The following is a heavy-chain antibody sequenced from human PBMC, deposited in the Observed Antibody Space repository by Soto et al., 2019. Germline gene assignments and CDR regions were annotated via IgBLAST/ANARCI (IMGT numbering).Heavy chain of an antibody. CDR1: GFTFSSYA. CDR2: ISASGGST. J-gene: IGHJ3*02. D-gene: IGHD1-26*01. Sequence: GGSLRLSCAASGFTFSSYAMTWVRQAPGKGLEWVSAISASGGSTYYADSVKGRFTISRDNSKNTLYLQMNSLRAEDTALYYCAKDGSVFDIWGQGTMVTVSS. V-gene: IGHV3-23*01. CDR3: AKDGSVFDI.